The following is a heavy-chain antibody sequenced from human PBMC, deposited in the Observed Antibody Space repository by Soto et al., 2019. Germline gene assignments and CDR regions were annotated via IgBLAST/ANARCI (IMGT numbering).Heavy chain of an antibody. J-gene: IGHJ6*04. CDR2: INPSGGST. CDR1: GYTFTSYC. V-gene: IGHV1-46*01. D-gene: IGHD6-6*01. Sequence: ASVKVSCKASGYTFTSYCMHWVRQAPGQGLEWMGIINPSGGSTSYAQKFQGRVAMTRDTSTSTVYMELSSLRSEDTAVYYCARDSAIAARLSTNYYYYGMDVWGKGTTVTVSS. CDR3: ARDSAIAARLSTNYYYYGMDV.